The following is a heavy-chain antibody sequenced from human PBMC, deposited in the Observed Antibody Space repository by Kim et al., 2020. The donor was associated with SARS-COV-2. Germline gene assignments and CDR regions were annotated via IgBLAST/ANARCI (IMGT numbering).Heavy chain of an antibody. Sequence: GGSLRLSCAASGFTFSSYSMNWVRQAPGKGLEWVSSISSSSSYIYYADSVKGRFTISRDNAKNSLYLQMNSLRAEDTAVYYCARDRGYYGSSGMDAWGQGTTVAVSS. D-gene: IGHD3-10*01. CDR1: GFTFSSYS. CDR3: ARDRGYYGSSGMDA. V-gene: IGHV3-21*04. J-gene: IGHJ6*02. CDR2: ISSSSSYI.